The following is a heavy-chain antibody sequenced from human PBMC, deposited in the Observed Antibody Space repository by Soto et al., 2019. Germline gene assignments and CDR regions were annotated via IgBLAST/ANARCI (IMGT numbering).Heavy chain of an antibody. D-gene: IGHD6-19*01. Sequence: GESLKISCKGSGYNLAIYWIGWVRQMPGKGLEWMGIVYPSDSHTKYTPAFRGQVTISADKSISTAYLQWYSLKASDTAVYYCARVAGSGWYDAWGQGTLVTVSS. CDR3: ARVAGSGWYDA. V-gene: IGHV5-51*01. CDR1: GYNLAIYW. CDR2: VYPSDSHT. J-gene: IGHJ5*02.